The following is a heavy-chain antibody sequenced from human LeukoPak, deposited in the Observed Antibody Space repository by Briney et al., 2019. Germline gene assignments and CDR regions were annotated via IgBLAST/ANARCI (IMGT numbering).Heavy chain of an antibody. J-gene: IGHJ3*02. Sequence: GGSLRLSCAASGXPFSDHEMNWVRQAPGKGREWVSYISGSGSDKYYPDSVKGRFTISRDNAKNSLFLQMNSLRAEDTAVYYCARRTSGAFAIWGQGTKVTVSS. CDR2: ISGSGSDK. CDR3: ARRTSGAFAI. CDR1: GXPFSDHE. V-gene: IGHV3-48*03.